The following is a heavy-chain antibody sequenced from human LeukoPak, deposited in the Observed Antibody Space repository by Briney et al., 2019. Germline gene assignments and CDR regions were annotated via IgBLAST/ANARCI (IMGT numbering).Heavy chain of an antibody. D-gene: IGHD3-10*01. CDR1: GGSFRVDY. CDR2: INHSGGA. J-gene: IGHJ5*02. Sequence: PETLSLTCAVYGGSFRVDYWSSIRQPPRKGLGWRGEINHSGGANYNPSLKSRVTISVDTSKNPFSLQLSSVTPADTAVYYCARGTHYYGSASYYSHPWGQGTLVTVSS. CDR3: ARGTHYYGSASYYSHP. V-gene: IGHV4-34*01.